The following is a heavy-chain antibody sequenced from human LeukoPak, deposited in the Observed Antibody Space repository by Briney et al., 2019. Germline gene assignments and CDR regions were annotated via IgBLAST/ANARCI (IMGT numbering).Heavy chain of an antibody. CDR2: IYYSGST. Sequence: LSVTSFLWGASLYRGDYYWGWIRQPPGKGLEWIGSIYYSGSTFHYNPSLKSRVAISIDTSKNQFSLSLSSVTAADTAVYYCASTNCSRSSCFGANWFDPWGQGTLVTVSS. D-gene: IGHD2-2*01. CDR3: ASTNCSRSSCFGANWFDP. V-gene: IGHV4-30-4*08. CDR1: GASLYRGDYY. J-gene: IGHJ5*02.